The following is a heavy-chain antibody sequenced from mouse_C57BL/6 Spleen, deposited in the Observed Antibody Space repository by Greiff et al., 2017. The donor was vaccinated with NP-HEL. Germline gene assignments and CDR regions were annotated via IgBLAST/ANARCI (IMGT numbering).Heavy chain of an antibody. V-gene: IGHV1-20*01. J-gene: IGHJ3*01. CDR3: ARASGSSPAWFAY. CDR2: INPYNGDT. D-gene: IGHD1-1*01. Sequence: VQLQQSGPELVKPGDSVKISCKASGYSFTGYFMNWVMQSHGKSLEWIGRINPYNGDTFYNQKFKGKATLTVDKSSSTAHMELRSLTSEDSAVYYCARASGSSPAWFAYWGQGTLVTVSA. CDR1: GYSFTGYF.